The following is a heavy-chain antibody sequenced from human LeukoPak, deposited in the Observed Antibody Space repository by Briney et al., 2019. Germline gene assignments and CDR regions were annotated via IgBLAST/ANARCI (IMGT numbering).Heavy chain of an antibody. CDR3: ASYCSGGSCSLPEY. D-gene: IGHD2-15*01. V-gene: IGHV1-3*01. J-gene: IGHJ4*02. CDR2: INAGNGNT. CDR1: GYTFTSYA. Sequence: ASVKVSCRASGYTFTSYAMHWVRQAPGQRLEWMGWINAGNGNTKYPQKFQGRVTITRDTSASTAYMELSSLRSEDTAVYYCASYCSGGSCSLPEYWGQGTLVTVSS.